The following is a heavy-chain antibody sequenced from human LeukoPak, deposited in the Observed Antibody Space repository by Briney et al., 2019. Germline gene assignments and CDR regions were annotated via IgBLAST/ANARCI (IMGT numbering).Heavy chain of an antibody. J-gene: IGHJ4*02. Sequence: GGSLRLSCAASGFTFSSYSMNWVRQAPGKGLEWVSYISNTIHYADSVKGRFTFSRDNSKNTVYLQMNSLRAEDTAVYYCVGKMATIDDYWGQGTLVTVSS. CDR2: ISNTI. CDR1: GFTFSSYS. V-gene: IGHV3-48*01. CDR3: VGKMATIDDY. D-gene: IGHD5-24*01.